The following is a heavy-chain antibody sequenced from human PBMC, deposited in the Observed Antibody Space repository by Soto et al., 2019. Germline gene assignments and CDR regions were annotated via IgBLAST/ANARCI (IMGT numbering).Heavy chain of an antibody. J-gene: IGHJ4*02. Sequence: GASVKVSCKASGVTFNRQDMRWVRQAPGQGLEWMGGIIPMFGTPHYAEKFQDRVTITADESTGTAYLELSSLTSEDTAVYYCATSAGRDGYSFDYWGPGTLVTVSS. V-gene: IGHV1-69*13. D-gene: IGHD5-12*01. CDR2: IIPMFGTP. CDR3: ATSAGRDGYSFDY. CDR1: GVTFNRQD.